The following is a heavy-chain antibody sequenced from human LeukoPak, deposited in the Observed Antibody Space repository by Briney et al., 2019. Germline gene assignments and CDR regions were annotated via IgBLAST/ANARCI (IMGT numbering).Heavy chain of an antibody. Sequence: SQTLSLTRTVSGGSISSGDYYWSWIRQPPGKGLEWIGYIYYSGSTYYNPSLKSRVTISVDTSKNQFSLKLSSVTAADTAVYYCARDYCSGGSCYSSYYYYGMDVWGQGTTVTVSS. V-gene: IGHV4-30-4*01. CDR2: IYYSGST. CDR3: ARDYCSGGSCYSSYYYYGMDV. D-gene: IGHD2-15*01. J-gene: IGHJ6*02. CDR1: GGSISSGDYY.